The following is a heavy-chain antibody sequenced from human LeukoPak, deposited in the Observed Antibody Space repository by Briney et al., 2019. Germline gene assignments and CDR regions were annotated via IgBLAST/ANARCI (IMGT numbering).Heavy chain of an antibody. CDR2: INPSGGST. D-gene: IGHD4-17*01. CDR3: ARSFDDYGDYSDY. J-gene: IGHJ4*02. Sequence: GIINPSGGSTSYAQKFQGRVTMTRDTSTSTVYMELSSLRSEDTAVYYCARSFDDYGDYSDYWGQGTLVTVSS. V-gene: IGHV1-46*01.